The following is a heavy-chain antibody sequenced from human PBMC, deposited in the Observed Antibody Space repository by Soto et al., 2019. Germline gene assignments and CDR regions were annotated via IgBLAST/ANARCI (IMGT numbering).Heavy chain of an antibody. D-gene: IGHD2-15*01. V-gene: IGHV3-21*01. CDR1: GFTFSSYS. Sequence: EVQLVESGGGLVKPGGSLRLSCAASGFTFSSYSMNWVRQAPGKGLEWVSSISSSSSYIYYADSVKGRFTISRDNAKNSLYLQMNSLRAEDTAVYYCAGQKEGCSGGSCPNGFDPWGQGTLVTVSS. CDR2: ISSSSSYI. CDR3: AGQKEGCSGGSCPNGFDP. J-gene: IGHJ5*02.